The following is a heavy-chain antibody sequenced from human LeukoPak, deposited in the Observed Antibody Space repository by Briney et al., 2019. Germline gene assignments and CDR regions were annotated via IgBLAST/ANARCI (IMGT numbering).Heavy chain of an antibody. CDR3: AKSGYGSGSYLGAFDI. Sequence: PGGSLRLCCAASGFTFSSYGMHWVRQAPGKGLEWVAVISYDGSNKYYADCVKGRFTISRDNSKNTLYLQMNSLRAEDTAVYYCAKSGYGSGSYLGAFDIWGQGTMVTVSS. CDR2: ISYDGSNK. J-gene: IGHJ3*02. D-gene: IGHD3-10*01. CDR1: GFTFSSYG. V-gene: IGHV3-30*18.